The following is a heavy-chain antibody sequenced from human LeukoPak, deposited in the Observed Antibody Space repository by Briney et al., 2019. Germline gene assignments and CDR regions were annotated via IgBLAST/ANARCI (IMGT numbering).Heavy chain of an antibody. D-gene: IGHD5-24*01. CDR3: AKGRFADGYNL. V-gene: IGHV3-23*01. Sequence: GGSLRLSCAASGFTFSTYVMTWVRQAPGKGLEWVSAIGGGDSTYYADSVKGRFTISRDNSKNALYLQMDSLRADDTAVYYCAKGRFADGYNLWGQGTPVTVSS. CDR2: IGGGDST. J-gene: IGHJ4*02. CDR1: GFTFSTYV.